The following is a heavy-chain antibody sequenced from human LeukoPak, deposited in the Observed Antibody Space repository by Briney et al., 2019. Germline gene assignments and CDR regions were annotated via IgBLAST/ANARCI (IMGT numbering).Heavy chain of an antibody. D-gene: IGHD4-23*01. CDR2: IYYSGST. CDR3: ARGWYGGNSGIDY. Sequence: KPSETLSLTCTVSGGSISSYYWSWIRQPPGKGLEWIGYIYYSGSTNYNPSLKSRVTISVDTSKNQFSLKLSSVTAADTAVYYCARGWYGGNSGIDYWGQGTLVTVSS. V-gene: IGHV4-59*01. CDR1: GGSISSYY. J-gene: IGHJ4*02.